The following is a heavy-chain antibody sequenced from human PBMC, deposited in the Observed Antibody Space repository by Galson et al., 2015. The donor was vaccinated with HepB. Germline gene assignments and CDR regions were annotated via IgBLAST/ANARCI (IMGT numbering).Heavy chain of an antibody. D-gene: IGHD5-24*01. Sequence: SLRLSCAASGFTFSSYAMSWVRQAPGKGLEWVSAISGSGGSTYYADSVKGRFTISRDNSKNTLYLQMNSLRAEDTAVYYCAKDWRRWLQLRYYFDYWGQGTLVTVSS. J-gene: IGHJ4*02. CDR1: GFTFSSYA. V-gene: IGHV3-23*01. CDR3: AKDWRRWLQLRYYFDY. CDR2: ISGSGGST.